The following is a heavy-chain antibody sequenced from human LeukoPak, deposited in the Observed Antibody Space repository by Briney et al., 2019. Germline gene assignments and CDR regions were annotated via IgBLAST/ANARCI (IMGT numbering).Heavy chain of an antibody. D-gene: IGHD3-10*01. CDR3: ARDTGAATSYYGAGSYSYGMDV. V-gene: IGHV4-59*01. Sequence: SETLSLTCKVSGGSIRSYYWSWIRQPPGKGLEWIGHISYSGSTTHNPSLTGRVTISVDTSKNQFSLKLGSVTAADTAVYHCARDTGAATSYYGAGSYSYGMDVWGKGTTVTVSS. CDR1: GGSIRSYY. CDR2: ISYSGST. J-gene: IGHJ6*04.